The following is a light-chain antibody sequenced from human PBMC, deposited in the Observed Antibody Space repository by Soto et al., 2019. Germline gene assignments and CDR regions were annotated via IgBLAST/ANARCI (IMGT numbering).Light chain of an antibody. CDR2: KAS. CDR1: QSISSW. V-gene: IGKV1-5*03. Sequence: DIQMTQSPSTLSASVGDRVTITWRASQSISSWLAWYQQKPGKAPKLLIYKASSLESGVPSRFSGSGSGTEFTLTISSLQPDDFATYYCQQYGRTFGQGTKVEIK. CDR3: QQYGRT. J-gene: IGKJ1*01.